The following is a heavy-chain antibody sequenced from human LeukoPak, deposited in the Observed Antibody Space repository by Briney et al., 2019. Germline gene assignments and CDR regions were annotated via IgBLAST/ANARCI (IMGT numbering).Heavy chain of an antibody. V-gene: IGHV3-23*01. J-gene: IGHJ4*02. CDR3: AKDLGRSGSN. CDR2: ISGSGGST. CDR1: GFTFSSYA. D-gene: IGHD3-3*01. Sequence: PGGSLRLSCAASGFTFSSYAMRWVRQAPGKGLEWVSVISGSGGSTNYADSVKGRFTISRDNSKNTLYLQMNSLRAEDTAVYYCAKDLGRSGSNWGQGTLVTVSS.